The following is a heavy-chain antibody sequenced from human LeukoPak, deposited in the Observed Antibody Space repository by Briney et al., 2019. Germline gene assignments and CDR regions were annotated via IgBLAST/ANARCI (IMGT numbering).Heavy chain of an antibody. CDR3: ARGLNPPEGYYDFWSGYYRRNWFDP. J-gene: IGHJ5*02. D-gene: IGHD3-3*01. CDR2: INHSGST. Sequence: SETLSLTCTVSGGSISSYYWSWIRQPPGKGLEWIGEINHSGSTNYNPSLKSRVTISVDTSKNQFSLKLSSVTAADTAVYYCARGLNPPEGYYDFWSGYYRRNWFDPWGQGTLVTVSS. CDR1: GGSISSYY. V-gene: IGHV4-34*01.